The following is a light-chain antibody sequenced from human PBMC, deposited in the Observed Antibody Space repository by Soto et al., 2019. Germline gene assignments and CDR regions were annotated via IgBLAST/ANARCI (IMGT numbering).Light chain of an antibody. CDR1: QSVGRS. CDR3: QQRNDWPLT. Sequence: EIVLTQSPATLSLSPGEGSTLSCLASQSVGRSLAWYQQKPGQSPRLLINDASNRATGITARFGGSGSGTDFTLTISSLEPEDFAVYYCQQRNDWPLTFGEGTKVDIK. J-gene: IGKJ4*01. CDR2: DAS. V-gene: IGKV3-11*01.